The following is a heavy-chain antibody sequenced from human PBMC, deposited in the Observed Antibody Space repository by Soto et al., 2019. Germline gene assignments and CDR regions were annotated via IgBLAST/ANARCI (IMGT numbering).Heavy chain of an antibody. CDR3: ARAYYDSSGYGLDP. CDR1: GGSISSSNW. J-gene: IGHJ5*02. CDR2: IYHSGST. V-gene: IGHV4-4*02. Sequence: SETLSLTCVVSGGSISSSNWWSWVRLPPGKGLEWIGQIYHSGSTNYNPSLKSRVTISVDKSKNQFSLKLSSVTAADTAVYYCARAYYDSSGYGLDPWGQGTLVTVSS. D-gene: IGHD3-22*01.